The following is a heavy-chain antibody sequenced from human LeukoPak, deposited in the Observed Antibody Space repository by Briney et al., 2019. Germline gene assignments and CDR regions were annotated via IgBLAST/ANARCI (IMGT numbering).Heavy chain of an antibody. V-gene: IGHV1-69*05. CDR2: IIPIFGTA. CDR1: GGAFSSYA. CDR3: ARAGSSYDAFDI. D-gene: IGHD6-13*01. J-gene: IGHJ3*02. Sequence: SVKVSCKASGGAFSSYAISWVRQAPGQGLEWMGGIIPIFGTAKYAQKFQGRVTITTDESTSTAYMELSSLRSEDTAVYYCARAGSSYDAFDIWGQGTMVTVSS.